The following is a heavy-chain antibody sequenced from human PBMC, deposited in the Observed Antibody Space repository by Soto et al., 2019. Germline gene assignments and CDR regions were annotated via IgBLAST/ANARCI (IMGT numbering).Heavy chain of an antibody. CDR1: RFTFSDYG. CDR2: ISHGATRK. J-gene: IGHJ4*02. CDR3: AKDWVGGSNRYQLDY. V-gene: IGHV3-30*18. Sequence: PWGSLRLACAASRFTFSDYGMHGVRQAPGKGLEWVAGISHGATRKSYSDSVKGRFIISRDNSKKMLYLQLNSLRREDTAVYYCAKDWVGGSNRYQLDYWGRGTLVTVSS. D-gene: IGHD4-4*01.